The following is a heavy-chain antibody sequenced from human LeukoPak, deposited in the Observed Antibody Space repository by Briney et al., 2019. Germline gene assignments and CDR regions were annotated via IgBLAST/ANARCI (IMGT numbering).Heavy chain of an antibody. CDR3: AKDNVAAAGRYFDY. V-gene: IGHV3-30*18. CDR2: ISYDGSNK. CDR1: GFTFSNYG. D-gene: IGHD6-13*01. Sequence: GGSQRLSCAASGFTFSNYGMHWVRQAPGKGLEWVALISYDGSNKYFADSVKGRFTISRDNSKNTLYLQMHSLRAEDTAVYYCAKDNVAAAGRYFDYWGQGTLFTVSS. J-gene: IGHJ4*02.